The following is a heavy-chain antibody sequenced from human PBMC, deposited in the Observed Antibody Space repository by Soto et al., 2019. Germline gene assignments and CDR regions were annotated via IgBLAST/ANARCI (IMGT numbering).Heavy chain of an antibody. CDR3: ARAYSPGLFDP. CDR2: ISANNGNT. J-gene: IGHJ5*02. D-gene: IGHD2-15*01. Sequence: QVQLVQSGAEVKKPGASVKVSCKASGYTFTSYGISWVRQAPGQGLEWMGWISANNGNTKYAQNFQGRVTMTTDTSTSTAYMELRTLRSDDTAVYYCARAYSPGLFDPWGQGTLVTVSS. V-gene: IGHV1-18*01. CDR1: GYTFTSYG.